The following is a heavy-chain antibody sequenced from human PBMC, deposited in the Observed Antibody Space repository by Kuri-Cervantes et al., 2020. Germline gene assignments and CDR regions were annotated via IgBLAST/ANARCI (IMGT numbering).Heavy chain of an antibody. D-gene: IGHD3-10*01. J-gene: IGHJ4*02. V-gene: IGHV4-30-4*01. CDR2: IDYSGST. Sequence: SETLSLTCTVSGGSISSGDYYWSWIRQPPRKGLEWIGYIDYSGSTFYNPSLKSRIIISGDTSKNQFSLKLSSPAAADTAVYFCARGLRGLPFDYWGPGTLVTVSS. CDR3: ARGLRGLPFDY. CDR1: GGSISSGDYY.